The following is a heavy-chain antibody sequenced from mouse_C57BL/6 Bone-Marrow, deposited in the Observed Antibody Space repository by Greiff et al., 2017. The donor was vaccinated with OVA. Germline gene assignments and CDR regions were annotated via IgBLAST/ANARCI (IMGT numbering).Heavy chain of an antibody. CDR3: ARDRYGHSAD. CDR1: GFTFSDFY. J-gene: IGHJ3*01. D-gene: IGHD2-1*01. CDR2: SRNKANDYTT. Sequence: EVMLVESGGGLVQSGRSLRLSCATSGFTFSDFYMEWVRQAPGQGLEWIAASRNKANDYTTEYSASVKGRFIVSRDTSQSILYLQMNALRAEDTAIYYCARDRYGHSADWGQGTLVTVSA. V-gene: IGHV7-1*01.